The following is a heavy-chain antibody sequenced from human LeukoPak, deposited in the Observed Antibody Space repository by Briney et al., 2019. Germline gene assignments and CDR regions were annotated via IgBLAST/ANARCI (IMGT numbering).Heavy chain of an antibody. Sequence: SETLSLTCAVYGGSFSGYYWSWIRQPPGKGLEWIGEINHSGSTNYNPSLESRVTISVDTSKNQFSLKLSSVTAADTAVYYCAYGGDYWGQGTLVTVSS. D-gene: IGHD4-17*01. J-gene: IGHJ4*02. CDR1: GGSFSGYY. CDR3: AYGGDY. CDR2: INHSGST. V-gene: IGHV4-34*01.